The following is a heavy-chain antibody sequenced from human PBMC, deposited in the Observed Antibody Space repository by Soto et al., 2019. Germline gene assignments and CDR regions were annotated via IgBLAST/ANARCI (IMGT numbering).Heavy chain of an antibody. V-gene: IGHV3-23*01. CDR1: GFTFSSYA. D-gene: IGHD3-22*01. Sequence: PGGSLRLSCAASGFTFSSYAMSWVRQAPGKGLEWVSAISGSGGSTYYADSVKGRFTISRDNSKNTLYLQMNSLRAEDTAVYYCAKQYDSSGYYNWFDPWGQGTLVTVSS. CDR2: ISGSGGST. CDR3: AKQYDSSGYYNWFDP. J-gene: IGHJ5*02.